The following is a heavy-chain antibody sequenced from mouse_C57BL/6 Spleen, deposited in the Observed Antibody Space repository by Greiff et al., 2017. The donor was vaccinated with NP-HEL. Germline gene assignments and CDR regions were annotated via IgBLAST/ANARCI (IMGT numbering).Heavy chain of an antibody. J-gene: IGHJ2*01. D-gene: IGHD1-1*01. CDR3: AREVITAVVVRYYFDY. CDR1: GYTFTSYG. Sequence: QVQLKQSGAELARPGASVKLSCKASGYTFTSYGISWVKQRIGQGLEWIGEIYPRSGNTYYNEKFKGKATLTADKSSSTAYMELRSLTSEDSAVYFCAREVITAVVVRYYFDYWGQGTTLTVSS. V-gene: IGHV1-81*01. CDR2: IYPRSGNT.